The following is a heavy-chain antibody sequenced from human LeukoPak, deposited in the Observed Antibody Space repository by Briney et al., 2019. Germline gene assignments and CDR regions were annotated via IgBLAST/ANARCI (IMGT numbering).Heavy chain of an antibody. V-gene: IGHV4-61*08. CDR1: GGSISSGDYY. CDR2: IYYSGST. J-gene: IGHJ5*02. CDR3: ASSGTMVRGVIIS. D-gene: IGHD3-10*01. Sequence: SQTLSLTCTVSGGSISSGDYYWSWIRQPPGKGLEWIGYIYYSGSTNYNPSLKSRVTISVDTSKNQFSLKLSSVTAADTAVYYCASSGTMVRGVIISWGQGTLVTVSS.